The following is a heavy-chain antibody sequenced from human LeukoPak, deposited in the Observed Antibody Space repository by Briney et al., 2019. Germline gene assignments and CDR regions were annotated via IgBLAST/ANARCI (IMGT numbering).Heavy chain of an antibody. CDR1: GFTFSSYA. Sequence: GGSLRLSCGASGFTFSSYAMHWVRQAPGKGLEWVAGISFDGSIEVYADSVKGRFTISRDNAKNTLYLQMNSLRAEDTAVYYCARAGYNWEHDYWGQGTLVTVSS. CDR2: ISFDGSIE. V-gene: IGHV3-30-3*01. CDR3: ARAGYNWEHDY. J-gene: IGHJ4*02. D-gene: IGHD5-24*01.